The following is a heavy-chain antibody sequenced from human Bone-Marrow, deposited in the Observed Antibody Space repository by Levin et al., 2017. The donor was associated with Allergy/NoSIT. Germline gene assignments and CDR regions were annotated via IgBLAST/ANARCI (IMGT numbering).Heavy chain of an antibody. Sequence: SETLSLTCAVYGGSFSGYYWSWIRQPPGRGLEWIGEINHSGSSNYNPSLKSRVTISKDTSMNQFSLKLSSVTAADTAVYYCVREDLSYCSSTSCGGWFDPWGQGTLVTVSS. J-gene: IGHJ5*02. CDR1: GGSFSGYY. V-gene: IGHV4-34*01. CDR3: VREDLSYCSSTSCGGWFDP. CDR2: INHSGSS. D-gene: IGHD2-2*01.